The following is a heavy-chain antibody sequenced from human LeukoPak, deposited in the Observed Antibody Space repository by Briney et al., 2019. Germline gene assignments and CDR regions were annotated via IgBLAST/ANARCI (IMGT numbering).Heavy chain of an antibody. J-gene: IGHJ6*02. Sequence: SETLSLTCTVSGGSISRYLWRWIRQPAGKGLEWIGRIYTSGSTNYNPSLKSRVTMSVDTSKNQFSLKLSSVTAADTAVYYCAREVAVAGSLMDVWGQGTTVTVSS. CDR3: AREVAVAGSLMDV. D-gene: IGHD6-19*01. CDR1: GGSISRYL. V-gene: IGHV4-4*07. CDR2: IYTSGST.